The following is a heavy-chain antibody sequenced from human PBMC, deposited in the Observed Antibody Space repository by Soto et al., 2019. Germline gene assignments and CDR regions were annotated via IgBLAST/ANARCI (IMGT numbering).Heavy chain of an antibody. V-gene: IGHV4-31*03. D-gene: IGHD3-16*01. CDR1: GCSISSGGYC. J-gene: IGHJ4*02. CDR2: IYYSGST. Sequence: QVQLLESGPGLVKPSQTLSLTCTVSGCSISSGGYCWSWIRQHPGKGLEWIGYIYYSGSTYYNPSLKSSVTRSVDTSKNQFSLNLSSVTAADTAVYYCARCPGIMAKIEYWGQGTLVTVSS. CDR3: ARCPGIMAKIEY.